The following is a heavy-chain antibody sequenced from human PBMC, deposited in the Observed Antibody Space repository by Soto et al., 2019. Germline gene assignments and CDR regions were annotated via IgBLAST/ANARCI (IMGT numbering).Heavy chain of an antibody. V-gene: IGHV1-18*01. D-gene: IGHD3-10*01. Sequence: ASVKVSCKASGYTFTNYGISWVRQAPGEGLEWVGWINTSNDNKLYAQKLQGRLTLTKDTSTSTAYMDLTTLRSDDTAVYFCARHPGAGSFDFWAQRTLVTVSS. CDR2: INTSNDNK. J-gene: IGHJ4*02. CDR1: GYTFTNYG. CDR3: ARHPGAGSFDF.